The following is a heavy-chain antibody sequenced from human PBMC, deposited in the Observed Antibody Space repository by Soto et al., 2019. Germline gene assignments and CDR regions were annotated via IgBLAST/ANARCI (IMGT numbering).Heavy chain of an antibody. Sequence: PGESLKISCRGSGYSFTSYWIGWVRQMPGKGLEWMGIIYPGDSDTRYSPSFQGQVTISADKSISTAYLQWSSLKASDTAMYYCARHRGIFVGDYYYYYGMDVWGQGTTVNVSS. CDR3: ARHRGIFVGDYYYYYGMDV. D-gene: IGHD3-3*01. V-gene: IGHV5-51*01. J-gene: IGHJ6*02. CDR2: IYPGDSDT. CDR1: GYSFTSYW.